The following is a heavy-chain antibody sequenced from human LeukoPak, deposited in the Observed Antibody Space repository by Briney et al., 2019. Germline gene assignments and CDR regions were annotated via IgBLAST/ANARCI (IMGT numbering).Heavy chain of an antibody. Sequence: SVKVSCKASGGTFSSYAISWVRQAPGQGLEWMGGIIPIFGTANYAQKFQGRVTMTRDTSISTAYMELSRLRSDDTAVYYCARGHGGSGYAAGEWGQGTLVTVSS. J-gene: IGHJ4*02. CDR3: ARGHGGSGYAAGE. CDR1: GGTFSSYA. CDR2: IIPIFGTA. V-gene: IGHV1-69*05. D-gene: IGHD5-12*01.